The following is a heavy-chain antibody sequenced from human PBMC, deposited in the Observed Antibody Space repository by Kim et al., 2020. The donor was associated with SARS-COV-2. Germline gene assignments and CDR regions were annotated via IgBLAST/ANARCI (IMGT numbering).Heavy chain of an antibody. D-gene: IGHD2-2*01. Sequence: SVKSRMTISADTSKNQMSLKLSTVTAADTAVFYCARFGDAGVPAAMCFDYWGQGTLVTVSS. J-gene: IGHJ4*02. CDR3: ARFGDAGVPAAMCFDY. V-gene: IGHV4-4*09.